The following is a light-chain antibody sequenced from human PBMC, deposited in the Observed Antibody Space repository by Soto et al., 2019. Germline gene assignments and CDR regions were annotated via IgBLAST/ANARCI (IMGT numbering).Light chain of an antibody. Sequence: QSALTQPASVSGSPGQSITISCTGTSSDVGGYNYVSWYQQHPGKAPKLMIYEVSNRPSGVSNRFSGSKPGNTASLTISGLQAEEEADYYCSSYTSSSPYVFGTGTKVTVL. J-gene: IGLJ1*01. CDR1: SSDVGGYNY. CDR3: SSYTSSSPYV. V-gene: IGLV2-14*01. CDR2: EVS.